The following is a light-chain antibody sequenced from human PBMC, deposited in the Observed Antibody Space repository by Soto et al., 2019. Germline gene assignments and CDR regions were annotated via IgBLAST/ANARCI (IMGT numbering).Light chain of an antibody. J-gene: IGKJ5*01. CDR3: HQSYDIPT. CDR2: AAS. V-gene: IGKV1-39*01. Sequence: DIQMTQSPSSLAASVGDRRTIVCRARQNINSYLNWYQQKPGKAPKLLIYAASSLQSGPPSRFRGSGSGTDFTLTVSSLQPEDFATYYCHQSYDIPTFGQGTRLEIK. CDR1: QNINSY.